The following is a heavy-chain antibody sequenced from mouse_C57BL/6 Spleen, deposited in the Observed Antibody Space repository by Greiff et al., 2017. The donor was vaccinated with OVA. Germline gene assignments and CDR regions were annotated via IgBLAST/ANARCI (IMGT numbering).Heavy chain of an antibody. D-gene: IGHD3-2*02. CDR3: ARSTAAQAIFDY. V-gene: IGHV1-80*01. Sequence: QVQLQQSGAELVKPGASVKISCKASGYAFSSYWMNWVKQRPGKGLEWIGQIYPGDGDTNYNGKFKGKATLTADKSSSTAYMQLSSLTSEDSAVYFCARSTAAQAIFDYWGQGTTLTVSS. CDR2: IYPGDGDT. CDR1: GYAFSSYW. J-gene: IGHJ2*01.